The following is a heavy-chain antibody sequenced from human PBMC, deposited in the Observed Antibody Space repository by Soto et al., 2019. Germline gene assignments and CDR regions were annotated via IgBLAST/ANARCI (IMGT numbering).Heavy chain of an antibody. CDR2: ISYDGSNK. J-gene: IGHJ2*01. CDR3: ARVYGNYVQDWYFDL. V-gene: IGHV3-30*03. D-gene: IGHD4-17*01. Sequence: QVQLVESGGGVVQPGRSLRLSCAASGFTFSTYCMHWVRQAPGKGLEWVAVISYDGSNKYYADSVKGRFTISRDNSKNTLYLQVNSLRAEDTGVYYCARVYGNYVQDWYFDLWGRGPLVTVSS. CDR1: GFTFSTYC.